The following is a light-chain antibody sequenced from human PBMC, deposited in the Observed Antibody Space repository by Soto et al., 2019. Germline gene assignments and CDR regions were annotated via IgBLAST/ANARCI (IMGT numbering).Light chain of an antibody. CDR1: QDISNY. CDR3: QQSFSTPYT. J-gene: IGKJ2*01. CDR2: AAS. V-gene: IGKV1-39*01. Sequence: DIQMTQSPSSLSASVGDRVTITCQASQDISNYLNWYQQKPGKAPEFLIYAASSLQSGVPSRFSGSGSGTEFTLTITSLHPEDFATYYCQQSFSTPYTFGRGTKVDIK.